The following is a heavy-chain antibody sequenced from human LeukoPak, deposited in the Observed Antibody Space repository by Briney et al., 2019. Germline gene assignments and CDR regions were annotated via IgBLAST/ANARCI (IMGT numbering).Heavy chain of an antibody. D-gene: IGHD5-18*01. Sequence: SVKVSCKASGGTFSSYAISWVQQAPGQGLEWMGRIIPIFGIADYAQKFQGRVTITADKSTSTAYMELSSLRSEDTAVYYCARDRRGYSYGSDYWGQGTLVTVSS. V-gene: IGHV1-69*04. CDR3: ARDRRGYSYGSDY. J-gene: IGHJ4*02. CDR1: GGTFSSYA. CDR2: IIPIFGIA.